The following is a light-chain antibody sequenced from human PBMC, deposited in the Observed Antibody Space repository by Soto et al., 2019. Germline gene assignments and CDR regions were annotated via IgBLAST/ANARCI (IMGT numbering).Light chain of an antibody. V-gene: IGKV3-11*01. J-gene: IGKJ1*01. CDR2: DAS. Sequence: EVVLTQSPATLSLSPGERATLSCRASQSIATYLAWYQQKPGWAPSLLIFDASNRATGIPARFSGSGSGTDFTLTISSLEPEDFATYYCQQRSRWPPTFGHGTKVENK. CDR3: QQRSRWPPT. CDR1: QSIATY.